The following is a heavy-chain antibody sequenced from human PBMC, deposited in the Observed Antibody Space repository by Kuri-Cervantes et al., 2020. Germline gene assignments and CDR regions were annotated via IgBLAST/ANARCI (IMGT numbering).Heavy chain of an antibody. V-gene: IGHV1-8*01. CDR2: MNPNSGNT. J-gene: IGHJ4*02. CDR3: ATWGSGWYRYYFDY. CDR1: VYTFTSHD. D-gene: IGHD6-19*01. Sequence: NVSYMSSVYTFTSHDIYLVRQATGQGLEWMGWMNPNSGNTGYAQKFQGRVTMTRNTSISTAYMELSSLRSEDTAVYYCATWGSGWYRYYFDYWGQGTLVTVSS.